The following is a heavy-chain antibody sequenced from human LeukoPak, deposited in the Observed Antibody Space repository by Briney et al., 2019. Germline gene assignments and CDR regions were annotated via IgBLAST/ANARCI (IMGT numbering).Heavy chain of an antibody. J-gene: IGHJ4*02. V-gene: IGHV1-69*13. CDR2: IIPIFGTA. Sequence: GASVKVSCKASGGTFSSYAISWVRQAPGQGLEWMGGIIPIFGTANYAQKFQGRVTITAGESTSTAYMELSSLRSEDTAVYYCATDSSGWYTPRWGQGTLVTVSS. CDR1: GGTFSSYA. D-gene: IGHD6-19*01. CDR3: ATDSSGWYTPR.